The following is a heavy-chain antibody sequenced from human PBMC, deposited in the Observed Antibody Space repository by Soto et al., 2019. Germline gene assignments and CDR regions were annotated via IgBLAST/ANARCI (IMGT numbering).Heavy chain of an antibody. CDR2: IXXXVXA. J-gene: IGHJ4*02. D-gene: IGHD5-18*01. CDR1: AGSLSRYY. V-gene: IGHV4-59*01. CDR3: VGSLMSRAMESFDY. Sequence: SATLSLSYGVSAGSLSRYYWVWVRQSPGEGLQWXAXIXXXVXAXXXPXXQXRVTISLDTSKNQIALRLMSVTAADTAVYYCVGSLMSRAMESFDYWGQGTLLSVSS.